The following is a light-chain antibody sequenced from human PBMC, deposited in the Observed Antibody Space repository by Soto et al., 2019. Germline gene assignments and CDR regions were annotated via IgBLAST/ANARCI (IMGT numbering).Light chain of an antibody. V-gene: IGKV3-20*01. J-gene: IGKJ5*01. Sequence: EIVLTQSPDTLSLSPGEGATLSCRASQSVSSIYLAWYQQKPGQTPRLLIYGASSRAAGVPGRFSGSASGTDFTLTISRLESEDFAVYYCHHYGTSTSITFGQGTRLDIK. CDR1: QSVSSIY. CDR3: HHYGTSTSIT. CDR2: GAS.